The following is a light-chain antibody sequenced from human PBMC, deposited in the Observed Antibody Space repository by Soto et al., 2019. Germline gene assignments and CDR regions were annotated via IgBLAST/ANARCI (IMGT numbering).Light chain of an antibody. CDR1: QTISSW. J-gene: IGKJ1*01. Sequence: DIQMTLSPSTVSVSKKDVVTITFLASQTISSWLAWYQQKPGKAPKLLIYKASTLKSGVPSRFSGSGSGTEFTLTISSLQSEDFAVYYCQQYNNWPRTFGQGTKVDIK. CDR3: QQYNNWPRT. CDR2: KAS. V-gene: IGKV1-5*03.